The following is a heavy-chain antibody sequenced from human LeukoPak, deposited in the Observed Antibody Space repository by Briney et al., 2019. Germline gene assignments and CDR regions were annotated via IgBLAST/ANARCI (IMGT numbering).Heavy chain of an antibody. Sequence: SETLSLTCAVYGGSFSGYYWSWIRQPPGKGLEWIGEINHSGSTNYNPSLKSRVTISVDTSKNQFSLKLSSVTTADTAVYYCAGGHKHAQYYYGSGSYYQPTYYFDYWGQGTLVTVSS. CDR3: AGGHKHAQYYYGSGSYYQPTYYFDY. V-gene: IGHV4-34*01. J-gene: IGHJ4*02. D-gene: IGHD3-10*01. CDR1: GGSFSGYY. CDR2: INHSGST.